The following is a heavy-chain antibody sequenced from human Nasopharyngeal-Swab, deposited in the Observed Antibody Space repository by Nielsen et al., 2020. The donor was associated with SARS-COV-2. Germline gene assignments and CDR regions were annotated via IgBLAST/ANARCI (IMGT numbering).Heavy chain of an antibody. CDR3: ARGGYNDFWSGYRNHNWYYMDV. J-gene: IGHJ6*03. CDR1: GGSSSGYT. Sequence: SETLSLTCDVFGGSSSGYTWSWIRQPPGKGLERIGEINHSGSPNYNPSLKSRVTISVDMSKGQFSLKLSSVTAADTAVYYCARGGYNDFWSGYRNHNWYYMDVWGKGTTVTVSS. V-gene: IGHV4-34*01. D-gene: IGHD3-3*01. CDR2: INHSGSP.